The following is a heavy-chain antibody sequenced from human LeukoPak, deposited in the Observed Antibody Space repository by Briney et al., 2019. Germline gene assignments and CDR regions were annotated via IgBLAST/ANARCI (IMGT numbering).Heavy chain of an antibody. CDR2: INAGNGNT. Sequence: ASVKVSCKASGYTFTSYAMHWVRQAPGKSLEGMGWINAGNGNTKYSQKFQGRVTITRDTSASTAYMELSSLRSEDTAVYYCARFLFVGLDYWGQGTLVTVSS. V-gene: IGHV1-3*01. D-gene: IGHD1-26*01. CDR3: ARFLFVGLDY. CDR1: GYTFTSYA. J-gene: IGHJ4*02.